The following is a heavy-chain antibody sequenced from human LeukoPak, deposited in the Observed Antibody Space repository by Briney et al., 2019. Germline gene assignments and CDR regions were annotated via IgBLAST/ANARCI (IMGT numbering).Heavy chain of an antibody. CDR1: GGSISSYC. V-gene: IGHV4-59*01. D-gene: IGHD2-2*01. CDR2: VYYSGST. Sequence: SETLSLTCAVSGGSISSYCWSWIRQPPGKGLEWIGYVYYSGSTNYNPSLKSRVTISVDTSKNQFSLKLSSVTAADTAVYYCARGRPPVPYFDYWGQGTLVTVSS. J-gene: IGHJ4*02. CDR3: ARGRPPVPYFDY.